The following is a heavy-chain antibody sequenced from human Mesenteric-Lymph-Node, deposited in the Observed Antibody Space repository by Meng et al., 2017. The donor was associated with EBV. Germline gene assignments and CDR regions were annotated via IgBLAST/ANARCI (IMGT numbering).Heavy chain of an antibody. CDR3: ARGLNLGELSLGNY. CDR1: GDSVSSHEFS. J-gene: IGHJ4*02. CDR2: MYYSGST. V-gene: IGHV4-61*08. Sequence: QGQLQESGSGLVKPSQTLSLTRVVSGDSVSSHEFSWSWIRQPPGKGLEWIGYMYYSGSTDYNPSLKSRVTISVDTSKNQFSLKLSSVTAADTAVYYCARGLNLGELSLGNYWGQGALVTVSS. D-gene: IGHD3-16*02.